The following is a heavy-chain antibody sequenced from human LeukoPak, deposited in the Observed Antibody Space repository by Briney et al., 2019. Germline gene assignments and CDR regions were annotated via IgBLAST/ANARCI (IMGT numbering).Heavy chain of an antibody. CDR1: GFTFSSSA. Sequence: GGSLRLSCAASGFTFSSSAMSWVRQAPGKGLEWVSAISNNGGYTYYADSVQGRFTISRDNSKSTLCLQMNSLRAEDTAIYYCARDQRACTSTSCYYYYYGMDVWGQGTTVTVSS. D-gene: IGHD2-2*01. V-gene: IGHV3-23*01. J-gene: IGHJ6*02. CDR2: ISNNGGYT. CDR3: ARDQRACTSTSCYYYYYGMDV.